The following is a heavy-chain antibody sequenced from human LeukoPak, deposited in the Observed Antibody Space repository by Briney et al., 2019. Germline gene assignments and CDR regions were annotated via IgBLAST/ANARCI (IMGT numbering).Heavy chain of an antibody. CDR1: GGSFSGYY. V-gene: IGHV4-34*01. CDR3: AREGSNYDEIDY. Sequence: PSETLSLTCAVYGGSFSGYYWSWIRQPPGKGLEWIGEINHSGSTNYNPSLKSRVTISVDTSKNQFSLKLSSVTAADTAVYYCAREGSNYDEIDYWGQGTLVTVSS. J-gene: IGHJ4*02. D-gene: IGHD3-22*01. CDR2: INHSGST.